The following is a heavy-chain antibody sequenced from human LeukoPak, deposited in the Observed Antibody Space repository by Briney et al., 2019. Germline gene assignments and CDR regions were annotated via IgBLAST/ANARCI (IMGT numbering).Heavy chain of an antibody. D-gene: IGHD3-22*01. Sequence: GASVKVSCKASGYTFINYGIIWVRQAPGQGLEWMGRISGYNGNTNYAQHLQGRVTMTTDTSTSTTYMELRSLGSDDTAVYYCARDPFTAFYFDSSGYDYWGQGTPVTVSS. CDR2: ISGYNGNT. J-gene: IGHJ4*02. CDR1: GYTFINYG. CDR3: ARDPFTAFYFDSSGYDY. V-gene: IGHV1-18*01.